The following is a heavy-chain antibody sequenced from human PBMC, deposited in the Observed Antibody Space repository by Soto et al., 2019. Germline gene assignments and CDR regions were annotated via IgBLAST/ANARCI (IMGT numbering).Heavy chain of an antibody. CDR3: ASHQGYYDSSGHVGAFDI. V-gene: IGHV5-51*01. J-gene: IGHJ3*02. CDR2: IYPGDSDT. Sequence: GESLKISCKGSGYSFTSYWIGWVRQMPGKGLEWMGIIYPGDSDTRYSPSFQGQVTISADKSISTAFLQWSSLKASDTAMYFCASHQGYYDSSGHVGAFDIWGRGTMVTVSS. CDR1: GYSFTSYW. D-gene: IGHD3-22*01.